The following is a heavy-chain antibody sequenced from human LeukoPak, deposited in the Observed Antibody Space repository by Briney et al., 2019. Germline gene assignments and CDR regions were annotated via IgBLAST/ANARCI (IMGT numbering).Heavy chain of an antibody. V-gene: IGHV1-18*01. CDR2: ISAYNGNT. J-gene: IGHJ4*02. D-gene: IGHD3-16*02. CDR1: GYTFTSYG. Sequence: ASVKVSCKASGYTFTSYGISWVRQAPGQGLEWMGWISAYNGNTNYAQKLQGRVTMTIDTSTSTAYMELRSLRSDDTAVYYCARDLDIMITFGGVIAPWGYWGQGTLVTVSS. CDR3: ARDLDIMITFGGVIAPWGY.